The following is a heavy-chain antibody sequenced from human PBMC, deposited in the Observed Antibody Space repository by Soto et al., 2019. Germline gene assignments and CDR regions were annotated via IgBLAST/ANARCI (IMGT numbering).Heavy chain of an antibody. CDR1: GGSISSGGYY. D-gene: IGHD3-9*01. CDR3: ARDRPRHYDILTGSYGMDV. CDR2: IYYSGNT. V-gene: IGHV4-31*03. Sequence: PSETLSLTCTVSGGSISSGGYYWSWIRQHPGKGLEWIGYIYYSGNTYYNPSLKSRVTISVDTSKNQFSLKLTSVTAADTAVYYCARDRPRHYDILTGSYGMDVWGQGTTVTVSS. J-gene: IGHJ6*02.